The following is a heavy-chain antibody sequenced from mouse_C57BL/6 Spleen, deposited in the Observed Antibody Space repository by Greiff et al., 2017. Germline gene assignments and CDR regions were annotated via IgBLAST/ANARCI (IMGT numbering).Heavy chain of an antibody. CDR1: GFTFSNYG. Sequence: EVKLVESGGGLVKPGGSLKLSCAASGFTFSNYGMHWVRQAPEKGLEWVAYISSGSSTIYYADTVKGRFTISRDNAKNTLFLQMTSLRSEDTAMYYCARRPGTNYFDYWGQGTTLTVSS. CDR2: ISSGSSTI. CDR3: ARRPGTNYFDY. J-gene: IGHJ2*01. D-gene: IGHD3-3*01. V-gene: IGHV5-17*01.